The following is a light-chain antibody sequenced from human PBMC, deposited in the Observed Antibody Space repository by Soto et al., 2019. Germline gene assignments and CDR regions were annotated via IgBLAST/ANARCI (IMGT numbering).Light chain of an antibody. V-gene: IGKV3-15*01. CDR1: QSVSSN. CDR3: QQYNNWPPYT. CDR2: GAS. Sequence: EIVMTQSPATLSVSPGERATLSCRASQSVSSNLAWYQQKPGQAPRLLIYGASTRATGIPARFSGSGSGTEFTLTISRLQSEDFAVYYCQQYNNWPPYTFGQGTKLEIQ. J-gene: IGKJ2*01.